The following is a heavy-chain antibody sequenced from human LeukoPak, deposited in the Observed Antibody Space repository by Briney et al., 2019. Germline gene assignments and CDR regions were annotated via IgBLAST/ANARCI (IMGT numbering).Heavy chain of an antibody. Sequence: PGGSLRLSCAASGCTFSTYAMSWVRQAPGKGLEWVSVISGSGGSPYYADSVKGRFTISRDNSKNTLYLQMNSLRAEDMGVYYCAKGGSVTAPDDAFDIWGQGTMVTVSS. CDR2: ISGSGGSP. D-gene: IGHD5/OR15-5a*01. CDR1: GCTFSTYA. V-gene: IGHV3-23*01. J-gene: IGHJ3*02. CDR3: AKGGSVTAPDDAFDI.